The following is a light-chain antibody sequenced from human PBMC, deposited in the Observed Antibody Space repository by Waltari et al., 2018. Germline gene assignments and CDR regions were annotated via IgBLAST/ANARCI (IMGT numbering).Light chain of an antibody. V-gene: IGLV2-23*02. J-gene: IGLJ2*01. CDR2: EVS. CDR1: SSDVGNYNL. Sequence: QSALTQPASVSGSPGQSIPISCTGTSSDVGNYNLVSRYQQHPGKAPKLIIYEVSQRPSGVSNRFSGSKSGTTASLTISGLQAEDEADFYCCSYAGSGSSVVFGGGTKLTVL. CDR3: CSYAGSGSSVV.